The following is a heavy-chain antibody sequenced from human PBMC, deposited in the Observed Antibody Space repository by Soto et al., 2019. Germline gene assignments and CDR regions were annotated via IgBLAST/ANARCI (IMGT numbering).Heavy chain of an antibody. CDR1: GGSVSSGSYY. V-gene: IGHV4-61*01. CDR3: ASQNWNYVHLFDY. D-gene: IGHD1-7*01. J-gene: IGHJ4*02. CDR2: TYYSGST. Sequence: SETLSLTCTVSGGSVSSGSYYWSWIRQPPGKGLEWIGYTYYSGSTNYNPSLKSRVTISVDTSKNQFSLKLSSVTAADTAVYYCASQNWNYVHLFDYWGQGTLVTVSS.